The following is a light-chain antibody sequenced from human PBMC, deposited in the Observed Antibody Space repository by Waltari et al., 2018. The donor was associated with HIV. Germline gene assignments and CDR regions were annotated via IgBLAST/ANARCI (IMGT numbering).Light chain of an antibody. CDR2: DSS. V-gene: IGKV3D-11*02. J-gene: IGKJ4*01. CDR3: QQYHSSPLP. CDR1: QSVSSY. Sequence: EIVLTQSPATLSLSPGERATLSCRPSQSVSSYLVWYQQKPCQAPRLIIYDSSNRATGIPARLSGSGPGTDFTLTISSRQPEDVAVYYCQQYHSSPLPLGGGTKVEI.